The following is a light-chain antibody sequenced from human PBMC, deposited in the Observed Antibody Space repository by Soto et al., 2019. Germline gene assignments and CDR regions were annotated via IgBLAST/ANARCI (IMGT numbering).Light chain of an antibody. Sequence: DIQMTQSPSSLSASVGARVSITCQASQDIRTSLSWFQQKPGRAPKLLIYGASNLETGVPSRFRRFGSGTDFTVTISSLQPEDIATYYCQHYDNLPPFTFGPGTKVDIK. V-gene: IGKV1-33*01. J-gene: IGKJ3*01. CDR1: QDIRTS. CDR2: GAS. CDR3: QHYDNLPPFT.